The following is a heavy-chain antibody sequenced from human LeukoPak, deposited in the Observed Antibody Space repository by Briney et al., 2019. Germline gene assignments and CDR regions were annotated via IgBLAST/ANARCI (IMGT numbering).Heavy chain of an antibody. CDR1: GFTFSSYG. D-gene: IGHD3-16*01. Sequence: GGSLRLSCAASGFTFSSYGMHWVRQAPGKGLEWVAVIWYDGSNKYYADSVKGRFTIFRDNSKNTLYLQMNSLRAEDTAVYYCAKDREYYDYVWGSYSTGYFDYWGQGTLVTVSS. CDR2: IWYDGSNK. V-gene: IGHV3-33*06. CDR3: AKDREYYDYVWGSYSTGYFDY. J-gene: IGHJ4*02.